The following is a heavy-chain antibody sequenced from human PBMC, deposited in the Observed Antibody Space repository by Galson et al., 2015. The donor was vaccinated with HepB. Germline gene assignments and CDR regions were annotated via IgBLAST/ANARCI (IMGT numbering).Heavy chain of an antibody. CDR1: GFTFSSYA. J-gene: IGHJ4*02. D-gene: IGHD3-9*01. CDR3: AKDLDILTGYYNLGGFDY. V-gene: IGHV3-23*01. CDR2: ISGSGGST. Sequence: SLRLSCAASGFTFSSYAMSWVRQAPGKGLEWVSAISGSGGSTYYADSVKGRFTISRDNSKNTLYLQMNSLRAKDTAVYYCAKDLDILTGYYNLGGFDYWGQGTLVTVSS.